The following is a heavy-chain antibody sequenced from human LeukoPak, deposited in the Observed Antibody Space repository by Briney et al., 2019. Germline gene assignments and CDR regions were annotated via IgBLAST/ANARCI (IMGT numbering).Heavy chain of an antibody. CDR1: GGSFSGYY. D-gene: IGHD6-19*01. Sequence: SETLSLTCAVYGGSFSGYYWSWIRQPPGKGLEWIASIYYSGSTYYNPSLKSRVTISVDTSRNQFSLKLSSVTAADTAVYYCASLAVAGLSEGYWGQGTLVIVSS. CDR2: IYYSGST. V-gene: IGHV4-34*01. CDR3: ASLAVAGLSEGY. J-gene: IGHJ4*02.